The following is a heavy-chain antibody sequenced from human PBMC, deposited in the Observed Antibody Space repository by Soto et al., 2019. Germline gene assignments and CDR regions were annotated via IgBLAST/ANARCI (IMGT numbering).Heavy chain of an antibody. CDR1: GYTFTSYG. Sequence: ASVKVSCKASGYTFTSYGISWVRQAPGQGLEWMGWISAYNGNTNYAQKLQGRVNMTTDTSTSTAYMELRSLRSDVTAVYYCARGPDELELGAFDIWGQGTMVTVSS. J-gene: IGHJ3*02. CDR3: ARGPDELELGAFDI. D-gene: IGHD1-7*01. V-gene: IGHV1-18*01. CDR2: ISAYNGNT.